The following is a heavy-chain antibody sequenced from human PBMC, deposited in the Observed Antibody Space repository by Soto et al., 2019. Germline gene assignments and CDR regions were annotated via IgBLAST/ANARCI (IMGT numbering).Heavy chain of an antibody. V-gene: IGHV1-18*01. J-gene: IGHJ6*02. CDR3: ARLKGGGNSRLGYYGMDV. CDR2: ISAYNGNT. CDR1: GYTFTSYG. D-gene: IGHD2-21*02. Sequence: QVQLVQSGAEVKKPGASVKVSCKASGYTFTSYGISWVRQAPGQGLEWMGWISAYNGNTNYAQKLQGRVTMTTDTSTSTDYLALRSLRSDDTAVYYCARLKGGGNSRLGYYGMDVWGQGTTVTVSS.